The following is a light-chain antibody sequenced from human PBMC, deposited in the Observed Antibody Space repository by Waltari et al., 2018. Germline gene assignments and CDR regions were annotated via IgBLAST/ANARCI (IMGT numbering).Light chain of an antibody. CDR2: DVS. CDR1: SSDVGGYNY. Sequence: QSALTQPRSVSGSPGQSVTISCTGTSSDVGGYNYVSWYQQHPGKAPKLMIYDVSKRPSGAPDRFSGSNAGNTASLTISGLQAEDEADYYCCSYAGSYTYWVFGGGTKLTVL. V-gene: IGLV2-11*01. CDR3: CSYAGSYTYWV. J-gene: IGLJ3*02.